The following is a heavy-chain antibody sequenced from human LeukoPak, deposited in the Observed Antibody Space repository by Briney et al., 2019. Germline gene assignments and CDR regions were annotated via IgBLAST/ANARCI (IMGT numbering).Heavy chain of an antibody. D-gene: IGHD1-20*01. CDR3: ARDRPGITGTTLPDY. CDR1: GFTFSSYS. V-gene: IGHV3-21*01. CDR2: ISSSSSYI. Sequence: KPGGSLRLSCAASGFTFSSYSMNWVRQAPGKGLECVSSISSSSSYIYYADSVKGRFTISRDNAKNSLYLQMNSLRAEDTAVYYCARDRPGITGTTLPDYWGQGTLVTVSS. J-gene: IGHJ4*02.